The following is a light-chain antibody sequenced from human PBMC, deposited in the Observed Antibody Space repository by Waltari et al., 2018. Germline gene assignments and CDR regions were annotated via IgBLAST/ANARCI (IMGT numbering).Light chain of an antibody. CDR2: QDI. V-gene: IGLV3-1*01. Sequence: SYELTQPPSVSVSPGQTASIPCSGDKLGTKYVCWYQQKPGQSPVLVLYQDIKRPSGIPERFSGSNSGNTATLTISGAQAMDESDYYCQAWDSNAAVFGGGTLLTVL. CDR3: QAWDSNAAV. CDR1: KLGTKY. J-gene: IGLJ3*02.